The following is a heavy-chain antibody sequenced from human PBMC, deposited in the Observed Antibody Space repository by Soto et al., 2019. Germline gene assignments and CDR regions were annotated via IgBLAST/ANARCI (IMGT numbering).Heavy chain of an antibody. J-gene: IGHJ4*02. CDR1: GYTFTELS. CDR3: ATVPYGDYSPDY. V-gene: IGHV1-24*01. CDR2: FDPETGER. D-gene: IGHD4-17*01. Sequence: GASVKVSCKVSGYTFTELSMHWVRQAPGKGLEWMGGFDPETGERIYTQKFQGRVTMTGDTSTETAYMELSSLRSEDTAVYYCATVPYGDYSPDYWGQGTLVTVSS.